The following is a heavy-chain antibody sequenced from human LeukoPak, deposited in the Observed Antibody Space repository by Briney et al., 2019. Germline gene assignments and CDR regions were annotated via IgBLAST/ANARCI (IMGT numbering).Heavy chain of an antibody. Sequence: PSETLSLTCGVSGGSISNYYWRCIRQPPGKGLEWIGYIYYSGSTNYNPSLKSRVTISVVTSKKQFSLKLTSVTAADTDVYYCATLQQTNDLWARGNLVTVSS. J-gene: IGHJ5*02. V-gene: IGHV4-59*01. CDR3: ATLQQTNDL. CDR1: GGSISNYY. CDR2: IYYSGST. D-gene: IGHD6-13*01.